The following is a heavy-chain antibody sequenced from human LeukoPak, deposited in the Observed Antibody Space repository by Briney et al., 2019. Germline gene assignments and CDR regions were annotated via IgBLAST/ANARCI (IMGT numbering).Heavy chain of an antibody. V-gene: IGHV1-69*13. D-gene: IGHD2-15*01. Sequence: SVKVACKASGGTFGSHAINWARQAPGEGLEWMGGIIPIFGTANYTHKFQGRVSMTADESTATAYMELSSLRAEDTAIYCASALGYCSGGCCYSHYGGGDSWGQGTLVTVSS. CDR3: SALGYCSGGCCYSHYGGGDS. CDR2: IIPIFGTA. CDR1: GGTFGSHA. J-gene: IGHJ4*02.